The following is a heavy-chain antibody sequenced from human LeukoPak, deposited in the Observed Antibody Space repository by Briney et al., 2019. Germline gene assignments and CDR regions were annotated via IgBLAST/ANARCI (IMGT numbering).Heavy chain of an antibody. CDR3: ARDPEAYCGGGCSIGP. Sequence: GASVKVSCKASGYTFTSYGISWVRQAPEQGLEWMGWISAYNGNTNYAQKLQGRVTMTTDTSTSTAYMELRSLRSDDTAVYYCARDPEAYCGGGCSIGPWGQGTLVTVSS. J-gene: IGHJ5*02. CDR2: ISAYNGNT. V-gene: IGHV1-18*01. CDR1: GYTFTSYG. D-gene: IGHD2-21*02.